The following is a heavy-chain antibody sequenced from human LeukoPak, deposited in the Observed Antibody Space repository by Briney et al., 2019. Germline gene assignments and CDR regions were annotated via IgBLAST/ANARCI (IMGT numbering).Heavy chain of an antibody. CDR1: GGSISSGDYY. CDR2: IYYSGST. Sequence: PSETLSLTCTVSGGSISSGDYYWSWIGQPPGKGLEWIGYIYYSGSTYYNPSLKSRVTISVDTSKNQFSLKLSSVTAADTAVYYCARSSSGSYFEEDEWDWFDPWGQGTLVTVSS. CDR3: ARSSSGSYFEEDEWDWFDP. J-gene: IGHJ5*02. D-gene: IGHD1-26*01. V-gene: IGHV4-30-4*02.